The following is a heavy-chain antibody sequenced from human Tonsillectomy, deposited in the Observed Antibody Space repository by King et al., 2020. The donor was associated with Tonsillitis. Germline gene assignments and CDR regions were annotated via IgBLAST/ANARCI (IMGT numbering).Heavy chain of an antibody. CDR2: IYSGGAT. Sequence: VQLVESGGGLIQPGGSLRLSCAASGFIVSNNYMNWVRQAPGKGLEWDSVIYSGGATYHADSVKGRFTISRDNSNNTLYLQMNSLRAEDTAVYYCARGNWDTAMVTNWFDPWGQGTLVTVSS. J-gene: IGHJ5*02. D-gene: IGHD5-18*01. CDR3: ARGNWDTAMVTNWFDP. V-gene: IGHV3-53*01. CDR1: GFIVSNNY.